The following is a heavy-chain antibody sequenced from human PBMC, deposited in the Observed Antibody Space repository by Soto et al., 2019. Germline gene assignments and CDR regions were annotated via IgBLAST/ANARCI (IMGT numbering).Heavy chain of an antibody. CDR1: GGSIRGYY. CDR3: VRASMPKAHFDS. Sequence: SETLSLTCTVSGGSIRGYYWSWIRQSAGMGLEWIGRMHTSGSINYNPSLKSRVTISVDMSKNQISLKLTSVTAADTALYYCVRASMPKAHFDSWGQGTLVTVSS. V-gene: IGHV4-4*07. CDR2: MHTSGSI. J-gene: IGHJ4*02. D-gene: IGHD2-2*01.